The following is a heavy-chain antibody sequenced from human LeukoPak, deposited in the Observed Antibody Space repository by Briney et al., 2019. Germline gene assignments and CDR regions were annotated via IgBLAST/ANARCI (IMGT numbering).Heavy chain of an antibody. V-gene: IGHV3-23*01. CDR1: EFIFSNYG. J-gene: IGHJ4*02. D-gene: IGHD4-23*01. Sequence: PGGSLRLSCAASEFIFSNYGMSWVRQAPGKGLEWVSAISASGGGTYYADSVKGRFTISRDNSRNTLYLEMNSLRAEDTAIYYCAKEVTPGALLYGPFDYWGQGTLVTVSS. CDR3: AKEVTPGALLYGPFDY. CDR2: ISASGGGT.